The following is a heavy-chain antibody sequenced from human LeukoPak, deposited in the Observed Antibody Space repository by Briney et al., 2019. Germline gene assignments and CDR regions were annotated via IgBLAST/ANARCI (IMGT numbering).Heavy chain of an antibody. J-gene: IGHJ4*02. CDR3: ARDYRRNHARIAAAGF. Sequence: PGGSLRLSCAASGFTFSAYWMSWVRQAPGKGLEWVAVISYDGSNKYYADSVKGRFTISRDNSKNTLYLQMNSLRAEDTAVYYCARDYRRNHARIAAAGFWGQGTLVTVSS. CDR1: GFTFSAYW. CDR2: ISYDGSNK. D-gene: IGHD6-13*01. V-gene: IGHV3-30*03.